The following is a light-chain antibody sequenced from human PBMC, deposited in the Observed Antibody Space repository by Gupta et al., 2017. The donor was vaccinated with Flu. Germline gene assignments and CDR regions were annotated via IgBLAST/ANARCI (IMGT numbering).Light chain of an antibody. CDR1: QSISNR. Sequence: DIQMTQSPSTLSASVGDRVTITCRASQSISNRLAWYQQKAGKPPKILIYKASTLEGVVPSRSSGSGSGXKCTLTXISLQPDHFATYSCQQYDYSWTFGXGTKVEI. CDR2: KAS. CDR3: QQYDYSWT. V-gene: IGKV1-5*03. J-gene: IGKJ1*01.